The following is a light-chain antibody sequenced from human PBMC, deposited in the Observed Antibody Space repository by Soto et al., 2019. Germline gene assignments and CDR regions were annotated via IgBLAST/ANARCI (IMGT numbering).Light chain of an antibody. CDR3: QQYDTSPRT. V-gene: IGKV3-20*01. Sequence: EIVLTQSPGTLSLSPGERATLSCRASQSVSSNYLAWYQQKRGQAPSLLIYGASSRATAIPTRFSGSGSGTDSTLTISRLEPEDFAVYYCQQYDTSPRTFGQGTKVE. CDR2: GAS. J-gene: IGKJ1*01. CDR1: QSVSSNY.